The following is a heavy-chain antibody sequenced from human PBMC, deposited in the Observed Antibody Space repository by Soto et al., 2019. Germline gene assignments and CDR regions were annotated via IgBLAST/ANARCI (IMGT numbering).Heavy chain of an antibody. J-gene: IGHJ6*02. Sequence: QVQLVESGGGVVQPGRSLRLSCAASGFSFSNNGMHWVRQAPGKGLEWVAIISYDGSNKYYADSVKGRFTISRDNSKNTLYLQMNSLRAEDTAVYYCAKDHYDFWSGYYQGYYGMDVWGQGTTVTVSS. CDR2: ISYDGSNK. V-gene: IGHV3-30*18. CDR1: GFSFSNNG. CDR3: AKDHYDFWSGYYQGYYGMDV. D-gene: IGHD3-3*01.